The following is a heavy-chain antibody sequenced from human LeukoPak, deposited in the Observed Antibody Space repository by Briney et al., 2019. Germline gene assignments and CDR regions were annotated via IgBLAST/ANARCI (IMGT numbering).Heavy chain of an antibody. J-gene: IGHJ5*01. D-gene: IGHD2-2*02. CDR1: GFTFDDYA. Sequence: QTGGSLRLSCAASGFTFDDYAMSWVRQAPGKGLEWVAVIPYDGSNKYYTDSVKGRFTISRDNSKNTLYLQMNSLRAEDTAVYYCAKNRVPTAITPDSWGQGTLVTVSS. V-gene: IGHV3-30*18. CDR3: AKNRVPTAITPDS. CDR2: IPYDGSNK.